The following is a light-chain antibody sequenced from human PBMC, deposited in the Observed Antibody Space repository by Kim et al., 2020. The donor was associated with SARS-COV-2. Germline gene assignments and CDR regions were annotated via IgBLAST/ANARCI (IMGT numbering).Light chain of an antibody. CDR3: QQYATSGRT. V-gene: IGKV3-20*01. Sequence: LSPGERATLACRASQSINNNLAWYQQIPGQAPRLLLYGASYRATGIADRFSGSGSGTDFTLTISRLEPEDFAVYYCQQYATSGRTFGQGTKVDIK. J-gene: IGKJ1*01. CDR1: QSINNN. CDR2: GAS.